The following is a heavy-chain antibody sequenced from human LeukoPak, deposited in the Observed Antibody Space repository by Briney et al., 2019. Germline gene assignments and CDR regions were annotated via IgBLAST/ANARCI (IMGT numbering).Heavy chain of an antibody. V-gene: IGHV3-74*01. CDR3: AHCAGDCYSAFDI. CDR2: SKSDGST. D-gene: IGHD2-21*02. Sequence: GGSLRLSCAASGFTFSTYWMNWVRQVPGKGLMWVSRSKSDGSTNYADSVKGRFTISRDNAKNTVYLQMNSLRAEDTAVYYCAHCAGDCYSAFDIWGQGTMVSVSS. CDR1: GFTFSTYW. J-gene: IGHJ3*02.